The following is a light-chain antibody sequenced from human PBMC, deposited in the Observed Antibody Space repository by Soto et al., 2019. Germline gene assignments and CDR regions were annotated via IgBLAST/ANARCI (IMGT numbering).Light chain of an antibody. V-gene: IGKV3-20*01. J-gene: IGKJ5*01. CDR2: GAS. CDR3: QQYHNWPIT. CDR1: QSVTSNY. Sequence: EIVLTQSPGTLSLSPGERATLSCWASQSVTSNYLAWYQQKPGQAPRLIIFGASIRVTGIPDRFIGSGSGTEFTLTISSLQSEDFAVYYCQQYHNWPITFGQGTRLQIK.